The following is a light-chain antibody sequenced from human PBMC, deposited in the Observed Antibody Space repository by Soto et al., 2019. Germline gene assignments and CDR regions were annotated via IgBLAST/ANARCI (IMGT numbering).Light chain of an antibody. CDR3: QQYGGSRWT. V-gene: IGKV3-20*01. CDR1: QSVSSTY. CDR2: GAS. J-gene: IGKJ1*01. Sequence: EIVLTQSPGTLSLSPGERATLSCRASQSVSSTYLAWYQQKPGQAPRLLIYGASNRATGIPDRFSVSGSGTDFTLTTSRLEREDFALYYSQQYGGSRWTFAQETRVDI.